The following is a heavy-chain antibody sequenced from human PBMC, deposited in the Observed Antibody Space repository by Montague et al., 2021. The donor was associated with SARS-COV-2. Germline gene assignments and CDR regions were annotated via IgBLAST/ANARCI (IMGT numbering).Heavy chain of an antibody. CDR2: ICYNGST. Sequence: SETLSLTCTVSFGSISTYYWNWIRQPPGKGLEWVGFICYNGSTKYNPSLKRRVSISLDTSKNQFSLKLSSVTAADTAVYYCSRQDAWAYCGDECYRGWFDSWGQGTLVTVSS. CDR1: FGSISTYY. D-gene: IGHD2-21*01. V-gene: IGHV4-59*01. J-gene: IGHJ5*01. CDR3: SRQDAWAYCGDECYRGWFDS.